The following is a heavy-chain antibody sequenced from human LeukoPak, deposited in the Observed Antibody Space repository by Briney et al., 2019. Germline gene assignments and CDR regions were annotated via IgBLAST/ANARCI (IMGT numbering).Heavy chain of an antibody. V-gene: IGHV4-39*01. J-gene: IGHJ4*02. CDR2: IYYTGST. CDR3: ARRGGSGRAFDY. CDR1: GASISGGTYY. Sequence: SETLFLTCSVSGASISGGTYYWGWIRQPPGTGLEWIGSIYYTGSTYDNPSLKSRVTISVDTSKNQFSLKLSSVTAADTAVYYCARRGGSGRAFDYWGQGTLVTVSS. D-gene: IGHD1-26*01.